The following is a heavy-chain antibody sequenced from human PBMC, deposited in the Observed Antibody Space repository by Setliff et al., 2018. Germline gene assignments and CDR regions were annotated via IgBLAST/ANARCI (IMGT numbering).Heavy chain of an antibody. CDR1: GFSFSDYA. V-gene: IGHV3-23*01. CDR2: GSTGKT. D-gene: IGHD5-18*01. J-gene: IGHJ4*02. Sequence: GGSLRLSCAASGFSFSDYAMSWVRQAPRKGLEWVSGGSTGKTDYADSVKGRFTMSRDSSTNTLYLQMNSLRGEDTAVYYCAKDLSSNTAASYFFDLWGQGTQVTVPS. CDR3: AKDLSSNTAASYFFDL.